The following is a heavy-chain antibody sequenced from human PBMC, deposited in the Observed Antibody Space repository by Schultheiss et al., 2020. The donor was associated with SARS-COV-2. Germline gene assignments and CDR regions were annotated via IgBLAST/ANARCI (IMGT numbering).Heavy chain of an antibody. CDR2: ISSSGSTI. CDR3: ARGKEYSSSSGWWFDP. CDR1: GFTVSSNY. D-gene: IGHD6-6*01. V-gene: IGHV3-11*01. Sequence: GGSLRLSCAASGFTVSSNYMSWVRQAPGKGLEWVSYISSSGSTIYYADSVKGRFTISRDNAKNSLYLQMNSLRAEDTAVYYCARGKEYSSSSGWWFDPWGQGTLVTVSS. J-gene: IGHJ5*02.